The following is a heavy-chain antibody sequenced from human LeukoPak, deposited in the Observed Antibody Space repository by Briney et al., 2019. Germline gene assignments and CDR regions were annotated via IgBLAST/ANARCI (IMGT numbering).Heavy chain of an antibody. D-gene: IGHD6-19*01. Sequence: SETLSLTCTVSGGSISSYYWSRIRQPAGKGLQWIGRIYTSGSTNYNTSLTSRVTLSVDTSKNQLSLKVSSVTAADTAVYYCARLSRGAVADYWGQGTLVTVSS. CDR3: ARLSRGAVADY. V-gene: IGHV4-4*07. J-gene: IGHJ4*02. CDR1: GGSISSYY. CDR2: IYTSGST.